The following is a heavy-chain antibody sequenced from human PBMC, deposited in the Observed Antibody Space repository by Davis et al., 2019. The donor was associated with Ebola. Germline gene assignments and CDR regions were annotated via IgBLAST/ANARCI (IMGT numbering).Heavy chain of an antibody. CDR2: INPITGVT. D-gene: IGHD3-9*01. Sequence: ASVKVSCKASGYTFSKYGVSWVRQAPGQGLEWMGWINPITGVTNYAQKFQGRVTLTRDTSISTAYMEVRRLRSDDTAVYYCARASELQYFNWLTPPPDYWGEGTLVTVSS. J-gene: IGHJ4*02. CDR3: ARASELQYFNWLTPPPDY. V-gene: IGHV1-2*02. CDR1: GYTFSKYG.